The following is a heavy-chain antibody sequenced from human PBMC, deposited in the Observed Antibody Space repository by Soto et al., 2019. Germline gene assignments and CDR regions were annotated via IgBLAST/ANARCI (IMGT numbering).Heavy chain of an antibody. J-gene: IGHJ6*03. V-gene: IGHV3-23*01. D-gene: IGHD4-4*01. CDR1: GFTFSSYA. CDR2: ISGSGGST. Sequence: GGSLRLSCAASGFTFSSYAMSWVRQAPGKGLEWVSAISGSGGSTYYADSVKGRFTISRDNSKNTLYLQMNSLRAEDTAVYYCAKGVTVGQFYYYYYMDVWGKGTTVTVSS. CDR3: AKGVTVGQFYYYYYMDV.